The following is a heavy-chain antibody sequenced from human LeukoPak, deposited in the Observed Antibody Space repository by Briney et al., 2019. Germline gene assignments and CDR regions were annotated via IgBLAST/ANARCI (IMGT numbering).Heavy chain of an antibody. CDR2: IKQDGSEI. V-gene: IGHV3-7*01. Sequence: PGGSLRLSYAAYGFTSSNFWMSWVRQVPGEGLEWVANIKQDGSEIHYVDSVKGRFTISRDNAQNSLYLHMHSLRAEDTAVYYCTRDRQGSGIYSTDYWGRGTLVTVSS. D-gene: IGHD3-10*01. CDR1: GFTSSNFW. CDR3: TRDRQGSGIYSTDY. J-gene: IGHJ4*02.